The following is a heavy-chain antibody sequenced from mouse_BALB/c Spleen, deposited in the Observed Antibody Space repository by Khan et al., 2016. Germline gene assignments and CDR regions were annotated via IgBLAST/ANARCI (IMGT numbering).Heavy chain of an antibody. CDR2: IRSESNNYAT. Sequence: EVQLVESGGGLVQPKGSLKLSCAASGFTYNTNAMNWVRQAPGQGLEWVARIRSESNNYATYYADSVKDRFTASRDDSQSMLYLQMNNLRTEDTAIYYCVGDYYGSFDYWGQGTTLTVSS. CDR1: GFTYNTNA. V-gene: IGHV10S3*01. J-gene: IGHJ2*01. D-gene: IGHD1-1*01. CDR3: VGDYYGSFDY.